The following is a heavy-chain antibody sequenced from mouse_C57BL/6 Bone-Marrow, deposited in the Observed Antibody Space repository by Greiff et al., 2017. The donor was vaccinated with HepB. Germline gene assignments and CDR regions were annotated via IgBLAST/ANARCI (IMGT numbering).Heavy chain of an antibody. CDR1: GFTFSSYG. CDR2: ISSGGSYT. V-gene: IGHV5-6*02. J-gene: IGHJ4*01. CDR3: ASSVVAPYYAMDY. D-gene: IGHD1-1*01. Sequence: EVKLVESGGDLVKPGGSLKLSCAASGFTFSSYGMSWVRQTPDKRLEWVATISSGGSYTYYPDSVKGRFTISRDNAKNTLYLQMSSLKSEDTAMYYCASSVVAPYYAMDYWGQGTSVTVSA.